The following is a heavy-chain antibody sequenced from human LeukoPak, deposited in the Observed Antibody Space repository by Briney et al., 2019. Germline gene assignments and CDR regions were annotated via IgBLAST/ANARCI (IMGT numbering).Heavy chain of an antibody. Sequence: ASVKVLCQASGYTFTGYYMLWVRQAPGQGLEGMGWINPKSGGTNYAQKFQGWVTMTRDTSISTAYMELSRLRSDDTAVYYCARDKGYCSGGSCYSLDYWGQGTLATVPS. CDR1: GYTFTGYY. D-gene: IGHD2-15*01. V-gene: IGHV1-2*04. J-gene: IGHJ4*02. CDR2: INPKSGGT. CDR3: ARDKGYCSGGSCYSLDY.